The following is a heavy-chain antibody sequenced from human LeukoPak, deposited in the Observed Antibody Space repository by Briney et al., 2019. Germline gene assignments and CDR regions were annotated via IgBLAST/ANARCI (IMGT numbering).Heavy chain of an antibody. D-gene: IGHD5-12*01. Sequence: ASVEVSCKASGYTFTSYYMHWVRQAPGQGLEWMGIINPSGGSTSYAQKFQGRVTMTRDMSTSTVYMELSSLRSEDTAVYYCARDQEGVATTFDYWGQGTLVTVSS. V-gene: IGHV1-46*01. CDR2: INPSGGST. CDR1: GYTFTSYY. J-gene: IGHJ4*02. CDR3: ARDQEGVATTFDY.